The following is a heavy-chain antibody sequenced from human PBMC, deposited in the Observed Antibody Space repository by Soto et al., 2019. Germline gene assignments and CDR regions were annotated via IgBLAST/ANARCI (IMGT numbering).Heavy chain of an antibody. V-gene: IGHV4-59*12. Sequence: SETLSLTCHVSGGAISTYYWNWIRQPPGKGLGWIGYISYSGSTNYTPSLKSRVTISVDTSKNQFSLKLGSVTAADTAAYYCARGGPPRYCSSTSCYGGGYYYYYYMDVWGKGTTVTVSS. CDR2: ISYSGST. J-gene: IGHJ6*03. CDR3: ARGGPPRYCSSTSCYGGGYYYYYYMDV. D-gene: IGHD2-2*01. CDR1: GGAISTYY.